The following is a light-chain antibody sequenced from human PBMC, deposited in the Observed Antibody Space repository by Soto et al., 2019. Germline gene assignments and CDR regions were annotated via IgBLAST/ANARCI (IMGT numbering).Light chain of an antibody. Sequence: QSALTQPASVSGSPGQSITISCTGTSSDVGGYNYVSWYQQHPGKAPKLMIYDVSNRPSGVSNLFSGSKSGNTASLTISGLQAEDEADYYCSSYTSSSTLEVFGTGTKLTVL. CDR3: SSYTSSSTLEV. CDR2: DVS. V-gene: IGLV2-14*01. J-gene: IGLJ1*01. CDR1: SSDVGGYNY.